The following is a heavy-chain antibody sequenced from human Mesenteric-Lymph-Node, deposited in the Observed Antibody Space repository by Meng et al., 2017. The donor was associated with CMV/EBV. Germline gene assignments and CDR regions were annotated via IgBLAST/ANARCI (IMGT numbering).Heavy chain of an antibody. V-gene: IGHV3-21*01. CDR3: ARVPMVRVLDY. J-gene: IGHJ4*02. Sequence: GGSLRLSCVASGFTFSSYTMNWVRQAPGKGLEWVASMTNSDSQIYYADSVKGRFTISRDNAKNSLYLQMNSLRAEDTAVYYCARVPMVRVLDYWGQGTLVTVSS. D-gene: IGHD3-10*01. CDR2: MTNSDSQI. CDR1: GFTFSSYT.